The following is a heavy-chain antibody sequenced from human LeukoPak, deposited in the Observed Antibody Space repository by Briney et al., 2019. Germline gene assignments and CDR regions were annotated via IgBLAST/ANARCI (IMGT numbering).Heavy chain of an antibody. Sequence: GGSLRLSCAASGFTFSSYAMSWVRQAPGKGLEWVSAISGSGGSTYYADSVKGRFTISKDNSKNTLYLQMNSLRAEDTAVYYCAKVSSYGLTIDYWGQGTLVTVSS. V-gene: IGHV3-23*01. D-gene: IGHD5-18*01. CDR3: AKVSSYGLTIDY. CDR2: ISGSGGST. J-gene: IGHJ4*02. CDR1: GFTFSSYA.